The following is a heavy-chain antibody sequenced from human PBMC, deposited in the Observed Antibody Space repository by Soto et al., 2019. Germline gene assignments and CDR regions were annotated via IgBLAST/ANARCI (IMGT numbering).Heavy chain of an antibody. Sequence: PGGSLRLSCAASGFTFSSYWMHWVRQAPGKGLVWVSRINSDGSSTSYADSVKGRFTISRDNAKNTLYLQMNSLRAEDTAVYYCARDRLPVVAYTISTYYYYGMDVWGQGTTVTVS. D-gene: IGHD2-2*01. V-gene: IGHV3-74*01. CDR2: INSDGSST. J-gene: IGHJ6*02. CDR3: ARDRLPVVAYTISTYYYYGMDV. CDR1: GFTFSSYW.